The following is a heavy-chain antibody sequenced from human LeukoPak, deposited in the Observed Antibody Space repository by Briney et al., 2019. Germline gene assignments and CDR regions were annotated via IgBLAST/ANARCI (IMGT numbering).Heavy chain of an antibody. CDR3: ARGFSKTYYYDSSGCLFDY. CDR1: GGSFSGYY. D-gene: IGHD3-22*01. V-gene: IGHV4-34*01. J-gene: IGHJ4*02. CDR2: TNHSGST. Sequence: SETLSLTCAVYGGSFSGYYWSWIRQPPGKGLEWIGETNHSGSTNYNPSPKSRVTTSVDTSKNQFSLKLSSVTAADTAVYYCARGFSKTYYYDSSGCLFDYWGQGTLVTVSS.